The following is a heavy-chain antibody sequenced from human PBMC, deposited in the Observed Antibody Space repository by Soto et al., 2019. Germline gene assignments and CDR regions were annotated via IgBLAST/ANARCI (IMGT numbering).Heavy chain of an antibody. D-gene: IGHD3-10*01. CDR1: GGSISSGGYY. J-gene: IGHJ6*02. V-gene: IGHV4-31*03. CDR3: AGYYGAGSYYNYYYYGMDV. CDR2: IYYSGST. Sequence: PSETLSLTCTVSGGSISSGGYYWSWIRQHPGKGLEWIGYIYYSGSTYYNPSFKSRVTISVDTSKNQFSMKLSSVTAADTAVYYWAGYYGAGSYYNYYYYGMDVWGQGTTVTVSS.